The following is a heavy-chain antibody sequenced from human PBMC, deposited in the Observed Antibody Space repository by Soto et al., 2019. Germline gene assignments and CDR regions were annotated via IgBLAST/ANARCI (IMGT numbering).Heavy chain of an antibody. CDR1: CYTFSSYG. V-gene: IGHV1-18*01. CDR3: ARYNWNYGYYYGMDV. CDR2: IGAYNGNT. D-gene: IGHD1-7*01. J-gene: IGHJ6*02. Sequence: SVKFSCKASCYTFSSYGISWGLQAPGEGVEWRGWIGAYNGNTNYTQKLEGRVTMTTDTSTSTAYMELRSLRSDDTAMYYCARYNWNYGYYYGMDVWGQGTTVTVSS.